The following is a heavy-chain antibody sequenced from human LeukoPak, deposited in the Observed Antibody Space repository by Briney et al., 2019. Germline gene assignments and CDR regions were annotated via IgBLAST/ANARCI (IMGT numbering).Heavy chain of an antibody. CDR1: GGSISSGGYY. V-gene: IGHV4-30-2*01. CDR2: IYHSGST. CDR3: ARIPGYSYGYSHYYYYMDV. D-gene: IGHD5-18*01. J-gene: IGHJ6*03. Sequence: SETLSLTCTVSGGSISSGGYYWSWIRQPPGKGLEWIGYIYHSGSTYYNPSLKSRVTISVDTSKNQFSLKLSSVTAADTAVYYCARIPGYSYGYSHYYYYMDVWGKGTTVTVSS.